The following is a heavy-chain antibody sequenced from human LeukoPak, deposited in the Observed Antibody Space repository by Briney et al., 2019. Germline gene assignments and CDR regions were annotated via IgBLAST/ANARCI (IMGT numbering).Heavy chain of an antibody. Sequence: ASVKVSCKASGYTFTGYYMHWVRQAPGQGLEWMGWINPNSGGTNYAQKFQGRVTMTRDTSTSTAYMELSRLRSDDTAVYYCARVMIRYNWNYDFDYWGQGTLVTVSS. J-gene: IGHJ4*02. CDR2: INPNSGGT. D-gene: IGHD1-7*01. CDR1: GYTFTGYY. CDR3: ARVMIRYNWNYDFDY. V-gene: IGHV1-2*02.